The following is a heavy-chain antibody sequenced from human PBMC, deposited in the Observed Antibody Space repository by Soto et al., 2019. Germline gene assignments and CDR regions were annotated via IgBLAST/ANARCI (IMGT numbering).Heavy chain of an antibody. CDR3: ARMATSGTLNWFDP. CDR2: MNPNSGNT. V-gene: IGHV1-8*01. Sequence: ASVKVSCKASGYTFGNNDISWVRQATGQGLEWMGWMNPNSGNTGYAQKFQGRVSMTRNTSITTAYLELSSLRSDDTAIYYCARMATSGTLNWFDPWGQGTLVTRLL. J-gene: IGHJ5*02. CDR1: GYTFGNND.